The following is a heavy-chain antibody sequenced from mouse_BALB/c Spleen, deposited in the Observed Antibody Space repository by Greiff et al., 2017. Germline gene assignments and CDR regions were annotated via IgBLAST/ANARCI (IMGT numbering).Heavy chain of an antibody. V-gene: IGHV3-6*02. CDR3: ARGDGYYGFAY. Sequence: LLESGPGLVKPSQSLSLTCSVTGYSITSGYYWNWIRQFPGNKLEWMGYISYDGSNNYNPSLKNRISITRDTSKNQFFLKLNSVTTEDTATYYCARGDGYYGFAYWGQGTLVTVSA. CDR1: GYSITSGYY. J-gene: IGHJ3*01. D-gene: IGHD2-3*01. CDR2: ISYDGSN.